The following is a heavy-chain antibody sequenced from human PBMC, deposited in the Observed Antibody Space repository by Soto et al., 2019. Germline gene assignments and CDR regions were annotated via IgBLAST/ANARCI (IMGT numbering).Heavy chain of an antibody. CDR1: GYSFTGYY. V-gene: IGHV1-2*02. Sequence: GASVKVSCKASGYSFTGYYIHWVRQAPGQGLEWMGWINPNSGGTIYAQKFRGRVTMTSDTSISTAYMELSRLRSDDTAVYYCARDLTTPLNYIIDVWGQGTTVTVSS. D-gene: IGHD3-22*01. CDR2: INPNSGGT. J-gene: IGHJ6*02. CDR3: ARDLTTPLNYIIDV.